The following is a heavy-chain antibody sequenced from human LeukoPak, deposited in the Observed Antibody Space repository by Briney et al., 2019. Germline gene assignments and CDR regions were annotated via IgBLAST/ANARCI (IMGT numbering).Heavy chain of an antibody. CDR1: GGSISSYY. Sequence: PSETLSLTCAVSGGSISSYYWSWIRQPPGKGLEWIGAIYYSGSTNYNPSLKSRVTMSVDTSKKQFSLMLRSVTAADTAVNYCARGRKYTSGYRVTELGSGYSDYWGQGTLVTVSS. CDR3: ARGRKYTSGYRVTELGSGYSDY. J-gene: IGHJ4*02. V-gene: IGHV4-59*01. CDR2: IYYSGST. D-gene: IGHD5-18*01.